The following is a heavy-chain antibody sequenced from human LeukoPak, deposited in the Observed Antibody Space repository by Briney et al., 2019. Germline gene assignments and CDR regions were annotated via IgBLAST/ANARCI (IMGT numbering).Heavy chain of an antibody. V-gene: IGHV4-4*07. CDR3: AREYDFWSGYYVDY. D-gene: IGHD3-3*01. CDR1: GDSISGYY. Sequence: SETLSLTCTVSGDSISGYYWSWIRQPAGKGLEWIGRIYSSGSTNYNPSLKNRVTISVDTSKNQFSLKLSSVTAADTAVYYCAREYDFWSGYYVDYWGQGTLVTVSS. J-gene: IGHJ4*02. CDR2: IYSSGST.